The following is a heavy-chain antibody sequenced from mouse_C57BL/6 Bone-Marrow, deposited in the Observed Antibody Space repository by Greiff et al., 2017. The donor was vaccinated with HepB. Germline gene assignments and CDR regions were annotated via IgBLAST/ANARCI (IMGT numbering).Heavy chain of an antibody. D-gene: IGHD4-1*01. CDR1: GFSLTSYG. J-gene: IGHJ3*01. Sequence: VQLQQSGPGLVQPSQSLSITCTVSGFSLTSYGVHWVRQSPGKGLEWLGVIWSGGSTDYNAAFISRLSISKDNSKSQFFFKMNSLQAYDTAIYYCARGGGTFEFAYWGQGTLVTVSA. CDR2: IWSGGST. V-gene: IGHV2-2*01. CDR3: ARGGGTFEFAY.